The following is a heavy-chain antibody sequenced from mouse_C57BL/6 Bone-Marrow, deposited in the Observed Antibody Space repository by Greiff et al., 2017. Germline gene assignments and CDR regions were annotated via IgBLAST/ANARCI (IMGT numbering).Heavy chain of an antibody. D-gene: IGHD1-1*02. CDR2: ISSGSSTI. V-gene: IGHV5-17*01. CDR3: ARLWSREGY. Sequence: EVMLVESGGGLVKPGGSLKLSCAASGFTFSDYGMHWVRQAPEKGLEWVAYISSGSSTIYYADTVKGRFTIARDNAKNTPFLQMTRLRSEDTAMCYCARLWSREGYWGQGTTVTVSS. J-gene: IGHJ4*01. CDR1: GFTFSDYG.